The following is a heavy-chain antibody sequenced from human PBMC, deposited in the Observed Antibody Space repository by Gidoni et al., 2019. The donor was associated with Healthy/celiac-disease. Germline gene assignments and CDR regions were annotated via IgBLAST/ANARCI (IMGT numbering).Heavy chain of an antibody. CDR2: ISHDGSNK. D-gene: IGHD3-9*01. V-gene: IGHV3-30-3*01. CDR3: ARDLYDILTGSGLDY. J-gene: IGHJ4*02. Sequence: QVQLVESGGGVVQPGRSLRLSCAASGFTFSSYAMHWVRQAPGKGLEGVAVISHDGSNKYYADSVKGRFTISRDNSKNTLYLQMNSLRAEDTAVYYCARDLYDILTGSGLDYWGQGTLVTVSS. CDR1: GFTFSSYA.